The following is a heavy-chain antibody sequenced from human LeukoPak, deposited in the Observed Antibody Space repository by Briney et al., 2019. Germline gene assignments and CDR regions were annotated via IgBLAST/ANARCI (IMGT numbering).Heavy chain of an antibody. V-gene: IGHV5-51*01. J-gene: IGHJ6*04. D-gene: IGHD2-15*01. CDR3: ARHVGYCSGGSCYSGRNYYYGMDV. CDR2: IYPGDSDT. Sequence: GESLKISCKGFGYSFTSYWIGWVRQMPGKGLEWMGIIYPGDSDTRYSPSFQGQVTISADKSISTAYLQWSSLKASDTAVYYCARHVGYCSGGSCYSGRNYYYGMDVWGKGTTVTVSS. CDR1: GYSFTSYW.